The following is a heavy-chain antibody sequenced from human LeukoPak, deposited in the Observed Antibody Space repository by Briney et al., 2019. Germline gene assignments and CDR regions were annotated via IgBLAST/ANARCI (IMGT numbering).Heavy chain of an antibody. CDR1: GFTFSSYA. CDR3: AKDHGSMIVVVITPFDY. Sequence: GGSLRLSCAASGFTFSSYAMSWVRQAPGKGLEWVSAISGGAGSTYYADSVKGRFTISRDNSKNTPYLQMNSLRAEDTAVYYCAKDHGSMIVVVITPFDYWGQGTLVTVSS. V-gene: IGHV3-23*01. J-gene: IGHJ4*02. D-gene: IGHD3-22*01. CDR2: ISGGAGST.